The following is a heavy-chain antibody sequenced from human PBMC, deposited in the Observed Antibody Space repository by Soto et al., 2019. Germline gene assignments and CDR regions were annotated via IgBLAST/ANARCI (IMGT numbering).Heavy chain of an antibody. CDR2: IWYDGSNK. D-gene: IGHD5-18*01. Sequence: GGSLRLSCAASGFTFSSYGMHWVRQAPGKGLEWVAVIWYDGSNKYYADSVKGRFTISRDNSKNTLYLQMNSLRAEDTAVYYCARDRRAMAADPWGQGTLVTVSS. CDR3: ARDRRAMAADP. V-gene: IGHV3-33*01. J-gene: IGHJ5*02. CDR1: GFTFSSYG.